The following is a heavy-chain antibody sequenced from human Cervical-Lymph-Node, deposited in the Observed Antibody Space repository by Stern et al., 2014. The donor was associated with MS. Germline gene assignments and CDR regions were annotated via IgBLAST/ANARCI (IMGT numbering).Heavy chain of an antibody. J-gene: IGHJ5*02. CDR2: IIPMLGTT. V-gene: IGHV1-69*06. Sequence: QVQLVQSGAEVKKPGSSVKVSCKASRDTFSHSALSWVRQAPGQGLEWMGGIIPMLGTTSYAQKFQGTVTITADTTTNIPYMELRSLKSEDTAVYFCARDQGDYGSGSEDSWFDPWGQGTPVTVSS. D-gene: IGHD3-10*01. CDR3: ARDQGDYGSGSEDSWFDP. CDR1: RDTFSHSA.